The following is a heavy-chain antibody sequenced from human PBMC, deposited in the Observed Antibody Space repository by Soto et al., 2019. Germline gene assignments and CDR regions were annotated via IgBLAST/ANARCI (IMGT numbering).Heavy chain of an antibody. D-gene: IGHD6-19*01. J-gene: IGHJ6*04. CDR2: ISSSGSTI. CDR3: AREQQWMGHVHKGTDV. Sequence: GGSRRLSCGASAGTLSTYGINLGRHQPGKGLEWFSYISSSGSTIYYADSVKGRFTISRDNAKNSLYLQMNSLRAEDTAVYYFAREQQWMGHVHKGTDVCGTAPTLTGSS. CDR1: AGTLSTYG. V-gene: IGHV3-48*03.